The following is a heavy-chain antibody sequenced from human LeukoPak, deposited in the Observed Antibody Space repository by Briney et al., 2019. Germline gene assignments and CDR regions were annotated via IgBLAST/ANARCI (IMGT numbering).Heavy chain of an antibody. D-gene: IGHD2-15*01. Sequence: GASVKVSCKASGYTFTSYDINWVRQATGQGLGWMGWMNPNSGNTGYAQKFQGRVTMTRDTSISTAYMELSSLRSEDTAVYYCARHIVVVVATTPKLDNWFDPWGQGTLVIVSS. CDR2: MNPNSGNT. J-gene: IGHJ5*02. CDR3: ARHIVVVVATTPKLDNWFDP. V-gene: IGHV1-8*01. CDR1: GYTFTSYD.